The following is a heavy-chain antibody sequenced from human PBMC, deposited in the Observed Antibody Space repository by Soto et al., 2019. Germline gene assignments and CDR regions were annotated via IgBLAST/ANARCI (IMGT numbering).Heavy chain of an antibody. CDR2: INAGNGNT. D-gene: IGHD3-10*01. J-gene: IGHJ5*02. CDR3: ARYYGSGSYYGPWFDP. Sequence: ASVKVSCKASGYTFTSYAMHWVRQAPGQRLEWMGWINAGNGNTKYSQKFQGRVTITRDTSASTAYMELSSLRSEDTAVYYCARYYGSGSYYGPWFDPWGQGTLVTVSS. CDR1: GYTFTSYA. V-gene: IGHV1-3*01.